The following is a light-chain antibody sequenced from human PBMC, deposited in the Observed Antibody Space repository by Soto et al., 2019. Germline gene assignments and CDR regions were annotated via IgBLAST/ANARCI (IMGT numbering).Light chain of an antibody. V-gene: IGLV3-21*02. CDR3: QVWDSSSDHLYV. Sequence: SYELTQPPSVSVAPGQTAKITCGGNNIGTKSVHWYQQKPGQAPVLVVYDDNDRPSGIPERFSGSNSGNRATLTISRVEAGDEADYYCQVWDSSSDHLYVFGTGTKVTVL. CDR1: NIGTKS. CDR2: DDN. J-gene: IGLJ1*01.